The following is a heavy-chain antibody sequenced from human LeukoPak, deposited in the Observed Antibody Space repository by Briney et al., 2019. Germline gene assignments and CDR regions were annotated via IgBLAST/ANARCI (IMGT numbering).Heavy chain of an antibody. CDR3: ARSRPLDTAPPDDWFDP. J-gene: IGHJ5*02. V-gene: IGHV5-10-1*01. Sequence: GESLKISCKGSGYSFTIYWISWVRQMPGKGLEWMGRIDPSDSYTNYSPSFQGHVTISADKSISTAYLQWSSLKASDTAMYYCARSRPLDTAPPDDWFDPWGQGTLVTVSS. CDR1: GYSFTIYW. CDR2: IDPSDSYT. D-gene: IGHD5-18*01.